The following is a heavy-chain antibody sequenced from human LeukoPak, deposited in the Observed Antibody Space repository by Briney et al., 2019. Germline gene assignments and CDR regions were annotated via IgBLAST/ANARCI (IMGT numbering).Heavy chain of an antibody. D-gene: IGHD3-22*01. CDR2: INPSGGST. CDR3: ARDPSSYYDSSGYSANWFDP. CDR1: GYTFTSYY. Sequence: EASVRVSCKASGYTFTSYYMHWVRQAPGQGLEWMGIINPSGGSTSYAQKFQGRVTMTRDMSTSTVYMELSSLRSEDTAVYYCARDPSSYYDSSGYSANWFDPWGQGTLVTVSS. J-gene: IGHJ5*02. V-gene: IGHV1-46*01.